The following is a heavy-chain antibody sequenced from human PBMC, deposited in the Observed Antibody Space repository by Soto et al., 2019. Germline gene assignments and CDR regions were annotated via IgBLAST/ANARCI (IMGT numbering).Heavy chain of an antibody. CDR2: INPNSGGT. CDR3: ARDWGHYYGSGSFPSPHPSDI. V-gene: IGHV1-2*02. CDR1: GYTFTDYY. Sequence: QVQLVQSGAEVKKPGASVKVSCKASGYTFTDYYLHWVRQAPGQGLEWMGWINPNSGGTHYAQKVTGRVTMTRDTSIATAYMELNRLTSDDTAVYYCARDWGHYYGSGSFPSPHPSDIWGQGTLVTVSS. D-gene: IGHD3-10*01. J-gene: IGHJ4*02.